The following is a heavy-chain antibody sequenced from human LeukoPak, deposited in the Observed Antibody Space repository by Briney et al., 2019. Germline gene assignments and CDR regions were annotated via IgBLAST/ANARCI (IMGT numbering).Heavy chain of an antibody. CDR3: ARDTYGDYVSNY. Sequence: GGSLRLSCAASGFTFSSYWMSWVRQAPGKGLEWVANIKQDGSEKYYVDSVKGRFTISRDNAKKSLYLQMNSLRAEDTTVYYCARDTYGDYVSNYWGQGTLVTVSS. J-gene: IGHJ4*02. CDR1: GFTFSSYW. CDR2: IKQDGSEK. D-gene: IGHD4-17*01. V-gene: IGHV3-7*01.